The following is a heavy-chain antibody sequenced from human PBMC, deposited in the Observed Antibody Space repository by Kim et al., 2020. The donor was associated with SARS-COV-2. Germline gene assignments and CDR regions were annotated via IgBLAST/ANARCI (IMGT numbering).Heavy chain of an antibody. CDR3: ARESPTPPNYSGSYSFDY. CDR1: GFTFSSYW. CDR2: IKQDGSEK. J-gene: IGHJ4*02. Sequence: GGSLRLSCAASGFTFSSYWMSWVRQAPGKGLEWVANIKQDGSEKYYVDSVKGRFTISRDNAKNSLYLQMNSLRAEDTAVYYCARESPTPPNYSGSYSFDYWGQGTLVTVSS. D-gene: IGHD1-26*01. V-gene: IGHV3-7*03.